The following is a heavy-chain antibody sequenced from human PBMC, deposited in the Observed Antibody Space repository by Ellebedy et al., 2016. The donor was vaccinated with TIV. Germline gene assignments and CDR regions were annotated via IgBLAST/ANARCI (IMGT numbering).Heavy chain of an antibody. Sequence: PGGSLRLSCAASGFTFSTYWMPWVLQAPGKGLEWVANIKKDGSEKNYVDSVKGRFTISRDNAKNSLYLQMNSLRAEDTAVYYCVRARDGDVGWGQGTLVTVSS. J-gene: IGHJ1*01. D-gene: IGHD4-17*01. V-gene: IGHV3-7*01. CDR2: IKKDGSEK. CDR3: VRARDGDVG. CDR1: GFTFSTYW.